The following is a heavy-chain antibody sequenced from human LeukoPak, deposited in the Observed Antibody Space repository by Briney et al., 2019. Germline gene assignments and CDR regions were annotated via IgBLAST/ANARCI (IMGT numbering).Heavy chain of an antibody. J-gene: IGHJ4*02. Sequence: PGGSLRLSFAAPGFTVSSNYMSWGRQAPGEGLGGGSVIYSGGSTYYADSVKGRFTISRHNSKNMLYLQMNSLRAEDTAVYYCARQYCSGGSCYLDYCDYWGQGTLVTVSS. CDR3: ARQYCSGGSCYLDYCDY. CDR2: IYSGGST. V-gene: IGHV3-53*04. CDR1: GFTVSSNY. D-gene: IGHD2-15*01.